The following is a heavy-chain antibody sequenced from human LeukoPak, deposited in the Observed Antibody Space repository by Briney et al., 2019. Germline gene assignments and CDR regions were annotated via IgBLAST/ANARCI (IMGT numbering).Heavy chain of an antibody. Sequence: GGSLRLSCAASGFIFSNYAMNWVRQAPGKGLEWVSSISGSSRHIYYADSVKGRFTISRDNAKNSLYLQMNSLRAEDTAVYYCARAYCGGDCYPDYWGQGTLVTVSS. CDR3: ARAYCGGDCYPDY. V-gene: IGHV3-21*01. CDR2: ISGSSRHI. D-gene: IGHD2-21*02. CDR1: GFIFSNYA. J-gene: IGHJ4*02.